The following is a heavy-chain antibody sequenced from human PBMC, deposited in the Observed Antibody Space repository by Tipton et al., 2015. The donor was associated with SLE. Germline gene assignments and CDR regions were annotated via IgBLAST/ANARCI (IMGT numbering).Heavy chain of an antibody. CDR3: AREDTYYYFWRYSHHDDYWFDP. Sequence: QLVQSGSQWKEPGASVKVSCKASGYTFSDYAMSWVRQAPGQGLEWMGWINTKNGNPTYAQGFTGRFVFSLDTSVRTAYLQISSLRAEDTAVYYCAREDTYYYFWRYSHHDDYWFDPWGQGTLVTVSS. V-gene: IGHV7-4-1*02. D-gene: IGHD3-3*01. CDR2: INTKNGNP. CDR1: GYTFSDYA. J-gene: IGHJ5*02.